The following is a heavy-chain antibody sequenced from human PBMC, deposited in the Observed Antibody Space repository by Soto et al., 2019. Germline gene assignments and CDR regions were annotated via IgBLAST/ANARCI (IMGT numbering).Heavy chain of an antibody. D-gene: IGHD2-15*01. V-gene: IGHV3-33*01. Sequence: GGSLRLSCAASGFTFSSYGMHWVRQAPGKGLERVAVIWYDGSNKYYADTVKGRFTISRDNSKNTLYLQMNSLRAEDTAVYYCARDVIYCSGGSCYFYGMDVWGQGTTVTVSS. CDR2: IWYDGSNK. CDR3: ARDVIYCSGGSCYFYGMDV. J-gene: IGHJ6*02. CDR1: GFTFSSYG.